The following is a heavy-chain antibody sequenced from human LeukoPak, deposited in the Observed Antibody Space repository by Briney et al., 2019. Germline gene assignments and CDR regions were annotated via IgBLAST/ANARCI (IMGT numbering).Heavy chain of an antibody. CDR1: GFTFSSYG. D-gene: IGHD2-2*01. V-gene: IGHV3-30*02. CDR2: IRYDGSNK. Sequence: GGSLRLSCAASGFTFSSYGMHWVRQAPGKVREWVAFIRYDGSNKYYADSVKGRFTISRDNSKNTLYLQMNSRRAEHRAVYYCAKYESTGTIVVVPAAIIDAFDIWAKGQWSPSLQ. J-gene: IGHJ3*02. CDR3: AKYESTGTIVVVPAAIIDAFDI.